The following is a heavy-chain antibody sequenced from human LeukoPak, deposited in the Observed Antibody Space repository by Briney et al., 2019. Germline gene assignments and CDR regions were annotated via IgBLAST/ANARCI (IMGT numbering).Heavy chain of an antibody. CDR1: GFIFGGYT. V-gene: IGHV3-23*01. Sequence: GGSLRLSCAGSGFIFGGYTMSWVRQSPARGLEWVASISPGGGTTYYADYVKGRFTISRDNSKNTLYLQMNGLRAEDTAVYYAQAGSSPSSYWGQGTLVTVSS. D-gene: IGHD6-13*01. J-gene: IGHJ4*02. CDR3: QAGSSPSSY. CDR2: ISPGGGTT.